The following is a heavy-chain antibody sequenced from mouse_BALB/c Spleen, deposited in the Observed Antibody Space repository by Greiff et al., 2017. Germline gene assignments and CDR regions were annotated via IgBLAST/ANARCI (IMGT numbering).Heavy chain of an antibody. D-gene: IGHD2-3*01. CDR3: ARQRGLYDGYFYAMDY. J-gene: IGHJ4*01. Sequence: EVMLVESGGDLVKPGGSLKLSCAASGFTFSSYGMSWVRQTPDKRLEWVATISSGGSYTYYPDSVKGRFTISRDNAKNTLYLQMSSLKSEDTAMYYCARQRGLYDGYFYAMDYWGQGTSVTVSS. CDR2: ISSGGSYT. V-gene: IGHV5-6*01. CDR1: GFTFSSYG.